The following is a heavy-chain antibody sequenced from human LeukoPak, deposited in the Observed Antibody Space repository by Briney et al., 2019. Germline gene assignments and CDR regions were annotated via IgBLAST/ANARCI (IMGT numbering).Heavy chain of an antibody. CDR1: DYTFTRYG. J-gene: IGHJ6*03. D-gene: IGHD3-16*01. V-gene: IGHV1-18*01. CDR3: AGGQGGYMDV. Sequence: ASVKVSLKPSDYTFTRYGISWVRPAPGQGLEWMGWISAYNGNTNYAQKLQGRVTMTTDTSTSTAYMELRSLRSDDTAVYYCAGGQGGYMDVWGKGTTVTVSS. CDR2: ISAYNGNT.